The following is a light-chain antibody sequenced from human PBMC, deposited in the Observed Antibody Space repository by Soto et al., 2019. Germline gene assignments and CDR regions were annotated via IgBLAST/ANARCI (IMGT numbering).Light chain of an antibody. J-gene: IGKJ2*02. Sequence: DIVMTQSPLSLPVTPGEPASISCRSSQSLLHSNGYNYLDWYLQKPGQSPQLLIYLGSNRASGVPDRFSGSGSGTYFTLKISRVEAEDVGFYYCMQALQTPSTFGQGTKLEIK. CDR1: QSLLHSNGYNY. V-gene: IGKV2-28*01. CDR2: LGS. CDR3: MQALQTPST.